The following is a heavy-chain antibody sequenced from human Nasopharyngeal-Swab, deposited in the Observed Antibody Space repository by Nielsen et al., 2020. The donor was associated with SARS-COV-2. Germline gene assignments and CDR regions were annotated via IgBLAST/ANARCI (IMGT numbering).Heavy chain of an antibody. CDR3: ARLYCSGGSCYSSGGDDY. D-gene: IGHD2-15*01. CDR1: GFTFSSYW. V-gene: IGHV3-74*01. J-gene: IGHJ4*02. Sequence: GGSLRLSCAASGFTFSSYWMHWVRQAPGKGLVWVSRINSDGSSTSYADSVKGRFTISRDNAKNTLYLQMNSLRAEDTAVYYCARLYCSGGSCYSSGGDDYWGQGTLVTVSS. CDR2: INSDGSST.